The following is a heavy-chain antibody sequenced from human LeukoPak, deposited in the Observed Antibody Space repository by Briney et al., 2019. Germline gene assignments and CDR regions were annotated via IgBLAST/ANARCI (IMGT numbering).Heavy chain of an antibody. Sequence: SETLSLTCTVSGGSISSYYWSWIRQPAGKGLEWIGRIYTSGSTNYNPSLKSRVTMSVDTSKNQFSLKLSSVTAADTAVYYCASSQVPAAMPPRQYYYYYYYMDVWGKGTTVTVSS. CDR3: ASSQVPAAMPPRQYYYYYYYMDV. D-gene: IGHD2-2*01. V-gene: IGHV4-4*07. J-gene: IGHJ6*03. CDR1: GGSISSYY. CDR2: IYTSGST.